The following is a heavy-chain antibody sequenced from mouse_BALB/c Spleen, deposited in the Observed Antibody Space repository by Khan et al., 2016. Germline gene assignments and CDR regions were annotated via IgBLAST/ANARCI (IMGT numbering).Heavy chain of an antibody. V-gene: IGHV2-5*01. J-gene: IGHJ4*01. CDR1: GFSLTSYG. CDR3: AKNWDYDYYAMDY. D-gene: IGHD2-4*01. CDR2: IWRGGST. Sequence: QVQLKESGPGLVQPSQSLSITCTVSGFSLTSYGVHWVRQSPGKGLEWLGVIWRGGSTDYNAASMSRLSITKDNSKSQVFFKMNSLQADDTAIYYCAKNWDYDYYAMDYWGQGTSVTVSS.